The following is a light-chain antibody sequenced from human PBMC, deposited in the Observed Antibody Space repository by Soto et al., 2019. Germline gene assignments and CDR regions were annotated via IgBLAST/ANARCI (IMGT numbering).Light chain of an antibody. CDR3: QQRQYWPPIT. CDR2: DTS. Sequence: VLTHSPATLSLSPGEIATLSCRASQSVSSYLAWYQQKPGQAPRLLIYDTSNRATGVPARFSGSGSGTDFTLAISSLEPEDCAIYYCQQRQYWPPITFGQGTRLEI. CDR1: QSVSSY. J-gene: IGKJ5*01. V-gene: IGKV3-11*01.